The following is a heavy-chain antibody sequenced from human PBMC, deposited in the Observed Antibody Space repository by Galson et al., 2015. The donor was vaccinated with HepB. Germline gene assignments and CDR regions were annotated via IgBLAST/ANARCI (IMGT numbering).Heavy chain of an antibody. CDR2: FDPEDGET. CDR3: ATGPVRGAVAGGGWDIWYFDL. D-gene: IGHD6-19*01. CDR1: GYTLTELS. V-gene: IGHV1-24*01. Sequence: SVKVSCKVSGYTLTELSMHWVRQAPGKGLEWMGGFDPEDGETIYAQKFQGRVTMTEDTSTDTAYMELSSLRSEDTAVYCCATGPVRGAVAGGGWDIWYFDLWGRGTLVTVSS. J-gene: IGHJ2*01.